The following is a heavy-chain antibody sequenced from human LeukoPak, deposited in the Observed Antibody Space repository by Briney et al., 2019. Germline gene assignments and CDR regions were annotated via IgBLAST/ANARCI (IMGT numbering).Heavy chain of an antibody. CDR1: GYTFTNYN. Sequence: ASVKVSCKASGYTFTNYNINSVRQATGQRLERMGWMNPNSGNTGYAEKFQDRVTMTRNTSISTAYMELSSLRSEDTGFYYCARVNCSSTSCRSKFLDYWGQGTLVTVSS. V-gene: IGHV1-8*01. CDR2: MNPNSGNT. CDR3: ARVNCSSTSCRSKFLDY. D-gene: IGHD2-2*01. J-gene: IGHJ4*02.